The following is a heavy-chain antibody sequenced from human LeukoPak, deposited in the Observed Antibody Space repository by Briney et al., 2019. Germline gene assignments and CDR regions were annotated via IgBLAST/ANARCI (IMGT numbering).Heavy chain of an antibody. V-gene: IGHV3-23*01. CDR1: GFTFSSYA. CDR3: AKGCFKRTVTVDY. J-gene: IGHJ4*02. Sequence: GASLRLSCAASGFTFSSYAMSWVRQAPGKGLEWVSAISGSGGSTYYADSVKGRFTISRDNSKNTLYPQMNSLRAEDTAVYYCAKGCFKRTVTVDYWGQGTLVTVSS. CDR2: ISGSGGST. D-gene: IGHD4-17*01.